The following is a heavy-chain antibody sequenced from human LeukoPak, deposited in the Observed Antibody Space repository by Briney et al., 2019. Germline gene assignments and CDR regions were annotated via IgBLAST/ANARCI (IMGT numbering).Heavy chain of an antibody. CDR2: IWYDGSNK. Sequence: PGGSLRLSCAASGFTFSSYGMHWVRQAPGKGLEWVAVIWYDGSNKYYADSVKGRFTISRDNSKNTLYLQMNSLRAEDTAVYYCARGMSGYYYFDYWGQGTLVTVSS. V-gene: IGHV3-33*01. J-gene: IGHJ4*02. CDR3: ARGMSGYYYFDY. CDR1: GFTFSSYG. D-gene: IGHD3-3*01.